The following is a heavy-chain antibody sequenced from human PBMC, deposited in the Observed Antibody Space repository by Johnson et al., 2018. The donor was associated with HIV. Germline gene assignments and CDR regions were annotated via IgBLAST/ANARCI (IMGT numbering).Heavy chain of an antibody. J-gene: IGHJ3*02. Sequence: VESGGGLVQPGRSLRLSCAASGFTSDDYAMHWVRQAPGKGLEWVSGISWNSGSIAYADSVKGRFTISRDNAKNSLYVQMNSLRAEDTAVYYCAKDTYSHRLTVTESGFDIWGQGTMVTVSS. CDR1: GFTSDDYA. D-gene: IGHD4-11*01. CDR3: AKDTYSHRLTVTESGFDI. CDR2: ISWNSGSI. V-gene: IGHV3-9*02.